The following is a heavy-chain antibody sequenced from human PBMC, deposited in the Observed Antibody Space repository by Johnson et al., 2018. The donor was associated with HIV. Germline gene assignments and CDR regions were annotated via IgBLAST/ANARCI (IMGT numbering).Heavy chain of an antibody. V-gene: IGHV3-66*02. Sequence: VQLVESGGGLVQPGGSLRLSCAASGFTFSSNYMSWVRQAPGKGLEWVSVIYSGGRTYYADSVKGRFTISRDNSKNTLYLQMNSLRPEDTAVYYCARDGHSSTPRCAFDIWGQGTMVTVSS. D-gene: IGHD6-13*01. CDR3: ARDGHSSTPRCAFDI. CDR2: IYSGGRT. CDR1: GFTFSSNY. J-gene: IGHJ3*02.